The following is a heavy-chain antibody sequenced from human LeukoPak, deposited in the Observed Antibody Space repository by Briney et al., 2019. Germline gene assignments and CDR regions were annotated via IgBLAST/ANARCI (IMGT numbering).Heavy chain of an antibody. CDR3: ARSRGGYYGSGTQSDY. CDR1: GGSFSGYY. D-gene: IGHD3-10*01. CDR2: INHSGST. J-gene: IGHJ4*02. V-gene: IGHV4-34*01. Sequence: SETLSLTCAVYGGSFSGYYWSWIRQPPGKGLEWIGEINHSGSTNYNPSLKSRVTISVDTSKNQFSLKLSSVTAADTAVYYCARSRGGYYGSGTQSDYWGQGTLVTVSS.